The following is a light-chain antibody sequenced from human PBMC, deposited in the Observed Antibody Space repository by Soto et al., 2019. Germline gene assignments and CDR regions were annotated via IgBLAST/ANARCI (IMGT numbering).Light chain of an antibody. J-gene: IGKJ2*01. CDR1: QSFGSF. Sequence: EIVLSQSPATLSLSPGERATLSCRASQSFGSFCTWYQQRPGQAPRLLIYDGSNRATGIPARFSGSGSGTDFTLTISGLEPEDFAVYYCQQRSSSPYTFGQGTKLEIK. CDR2: DGS. CDR3: QQRSSSPYT. V-gene: IGKV3-11*01.